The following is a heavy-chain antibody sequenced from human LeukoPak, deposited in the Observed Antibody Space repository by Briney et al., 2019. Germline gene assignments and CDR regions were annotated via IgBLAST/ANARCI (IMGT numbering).Heavy chain of an antibody. J-gene: IGHJ4*02. V-gene: IGHV4-61*01. CDR1: GDSVSSGSSY. CDR2: IYHSGST. Sequence: SETLSLTCTVSGDSVSSGSSYWSWIRQPPGEGLQWLGYIYHSGSTNYNPSLKSRVTISVDTSKNQFSLKLSSVTTADTAVYYCARGSAWYFVYWGQGTLVTVSS. CDR3: ARGSAWYFVY. D-gene: IGHD6-19*01.